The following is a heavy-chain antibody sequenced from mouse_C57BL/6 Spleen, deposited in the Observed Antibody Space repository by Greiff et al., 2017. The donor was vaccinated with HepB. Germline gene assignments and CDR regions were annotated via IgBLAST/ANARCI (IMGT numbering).Heavy chain of an antibody. V-gene: IGHV1-22*01. CDR2: INPNNGGT. CDR3: AISPITTVVARDYFDY. D-gene: IGHD1-1*01. J-gene: IGHJ2*01. CDR1: GYTFTDYN. Sequence: EVQRVESGPELVKPGASVKMSCKASGYTFTDYNMHWVKQSHGKSLEWIGYINPNNGGTSYNQKFKGKATLTVNKSSSTAYMELRSLTSEDSAVYYCAISPITTVVARDYFDYWGQGTTLTVSS.